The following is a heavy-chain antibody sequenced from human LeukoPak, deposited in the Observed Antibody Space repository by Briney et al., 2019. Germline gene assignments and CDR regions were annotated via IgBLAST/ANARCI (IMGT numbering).Heavy chain of an antibody. Sequence: SEALSLTCAVYGGSFSGYYWSWIRQPPGKGLEWIGEINHSGSTNYNPSLKSRVTISVDTSKNQFSLKLSSVTAADTAVYYCAGGYPPWSGKIDYWGQGTLVTVSS. V-gene: IGHV4-34*01. CDR2: INHSGST. CDR3: AGGYPPWSGKIDY. J-gene: IGHJ4*02. D-gene: IGHD3-3*01. CDR1: GGSFSGYY.